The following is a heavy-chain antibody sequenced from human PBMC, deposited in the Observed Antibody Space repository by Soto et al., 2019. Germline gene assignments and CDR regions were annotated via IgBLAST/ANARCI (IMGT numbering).Heavy chain of an antibody. D-gene: IGHD3-10*01. CDR3: TRDGSGSYYLYYYYGMDV. V-gene: IGHV3-23*01. J-gene: IGHJ6*02. CDR2: ISGSGGST. Sequence: GGSLRLSCAASGFPFSSYSMSWVRQAPGKGLEWVSAISGSGGSTYYADSVKGRFTISRDNSKNTLYLQMNSLKTEDTAVYYCTRDGSGSYYLYYYYGMDVWGQGTTVTVSS. CDR1: GFPFSSYS.